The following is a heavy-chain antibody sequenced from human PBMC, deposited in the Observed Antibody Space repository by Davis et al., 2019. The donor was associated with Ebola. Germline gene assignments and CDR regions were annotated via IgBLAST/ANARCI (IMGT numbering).Heavy chain of an antibody. CDR3: ARTSIVGTTTTASDI. V-gene: IGHV1-18*01. CDR1: GYTFKNSA. J-gene: IGHJ3*02. Sequence: AASVKVSCKASGYTFKNSAISWVRQAPGQGLEWMGWISAYNGNTAYAQILQGRVTMTTDTSTGTAYMELRSLRSDDTAVYFCARTSIVGTTTTASDIWGQGTTVTVS. CDR2: ISAYNGNT. D-gene: IGHD1-26*01.